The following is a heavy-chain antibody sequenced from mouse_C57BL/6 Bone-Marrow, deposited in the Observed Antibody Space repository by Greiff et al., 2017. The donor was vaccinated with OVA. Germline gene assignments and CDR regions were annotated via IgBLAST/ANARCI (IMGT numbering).Heavy chain of an antibody. D-gene: IGHD1-1*01. CDR1: GYTFTTYP. J-gene: IGHJ1*03. V-gene: IGHV1-47*01. CDR3: ARRGYGSSPYWYFDV. CDR2: FHPYNDDT. Sequence: VQLVESGAELVKPGASVKMSCKASGYTFTTYPIEWMKQNHGKSLEWIGNFHPYNDDTKYNEKFKGKATLTVEKSSSTVYLELSRLTSDDSAVYYCARRGYGSSPYWYFDVWGTGTTVTVSS.